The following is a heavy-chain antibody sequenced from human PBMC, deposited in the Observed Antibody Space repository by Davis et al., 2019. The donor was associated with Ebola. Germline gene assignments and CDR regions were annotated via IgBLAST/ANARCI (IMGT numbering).Heavy chain of an antibody. CDR3: ARGSYHSPDV. CDR1: GFSINTYW. CDR2: TNSDGSST. Sequence: GESLKISCAASGFSINTYWMFWVRQAPGKGLVWVSRTNSDGSSTSYADSVKGRFTISRDNAENTLYLQMSSLRAEDTAVYYCARGSYHSPDVWGQGTTVTVS. J-gene: IGHJ6*02. D-gene: IGHD1-14*01. V-gene: IGHV3-74*01.